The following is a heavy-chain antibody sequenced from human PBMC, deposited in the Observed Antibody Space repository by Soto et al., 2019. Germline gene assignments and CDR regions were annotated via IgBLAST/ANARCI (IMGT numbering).Heavy chain of an antibody. Sequence: EVQLVESGGGLVKPGGPLTLSCAASGFTFNKAWMNWVRQAPGKGLEWIGRILSKTDGGTTDYAAPVKGRFTISRDDSKNTLFLQMNSLKTEDTAVYYCTTFTMIAVDHLDYWGQGTLVTVSS. CDR2: ILSKTDGGTT. D-gene: IGHD3-22*01. J-gene: IGHJ4*02. CDR1: GFTFNKAW. CDR3: TTFTMIAVDHLDY. V-gene: IGHV3-15*01.